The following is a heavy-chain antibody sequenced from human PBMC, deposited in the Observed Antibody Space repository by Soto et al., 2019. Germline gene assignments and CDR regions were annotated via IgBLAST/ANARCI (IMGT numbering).Heavy chain of an antibody. CDR2: IYYSGST. J-gene: IGHJ4*02. CDR3: ERVIHYYDSSGSYAWYFDY. V-gene: IGHV4-59*01. Sequence: PSETLSLTCPVSGGSLSSYYWTWIRQPPGKVLEWIGHIYYSGSTNYNPSLKSRVSISVNTSKKQFSLNLSSVNAADTAVYYCERVIHYYDSSGSYAWYFDYWGQGSLVTSPQ. CDR1: GGSLSSYY. D-gene: IGHD3-22*01.